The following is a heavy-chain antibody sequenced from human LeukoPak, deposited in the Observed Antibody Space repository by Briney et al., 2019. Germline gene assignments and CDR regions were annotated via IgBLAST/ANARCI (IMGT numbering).Heavy chain of an antibody. J-gene: IGHJ6*02. D-gene: IGHD2-15*01. Sequence: PGRSLRLSCAASGFTLDDYAMHWVRQPPGKGLEWVAGISRDSRVTGYADSVKGRFTISRDSGEKFVYLQMNSLRTEDTALYYCAKVIAHLSYAMDVWGQGTTVTVSS. CDR2: ISRDSRVT. CDR1: GFTLDDYA. CDR3: AKVIAHLSYAMDV. V-gene: IGHV3-9*01.